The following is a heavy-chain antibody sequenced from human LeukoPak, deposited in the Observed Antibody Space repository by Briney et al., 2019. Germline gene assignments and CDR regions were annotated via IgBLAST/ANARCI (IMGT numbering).Heavy chain of an antibody. V-gene: IGHV3-23*01. CDR3: ARKYCSTTSCLFDN. CDR2: ISGSGSKT. CDR1: GFTVSSYA. D-gene: IGHD2-2*01. J-gene: IGHJ4*02. Sequence: GGSLRLSCAASGFTVSSYAMSWVRQAPGKGLEWVSAISGSGSKTYCADSVKGRFTISRDNSKNTLYLQMNSLRAEDTAVYYCARKYCSTTSCLFDNWGQGTLVTVSS.